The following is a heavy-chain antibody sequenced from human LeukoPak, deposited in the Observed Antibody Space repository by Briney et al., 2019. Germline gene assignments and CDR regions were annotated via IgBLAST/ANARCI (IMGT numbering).Heavy chain of an antibody. V-gene: IGHV4-31*03. CDR2: IYYSGST. CDR1: GGSISSGGYY. J-gene: IGHJ5*02. CDR3: AAAGYYSSEPGNNWFDP. Sequence: PSQTLSLTCTVSGGSISSGGYYWSWIRQHPGKGLEWIGYIYYSGSTYYNPSLKSRVTISVDTSKNQFSLKLSSVTAADTAVYYCAAAGYYSSEPGNNWFDPWGQGTLVTVSS. D-gene: IGHD3-22*01.